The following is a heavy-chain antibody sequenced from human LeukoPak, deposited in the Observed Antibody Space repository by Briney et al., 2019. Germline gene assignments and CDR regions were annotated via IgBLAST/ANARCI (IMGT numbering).Heavy chain of an antibody. CDR3: ARENSGYDFGGFDY. D-gene: IGHD5-12*01. Sequence: GGSLRLSCAASGFTFSSYGMNWVRQAPGKGLEWVAVIWYDGSNKYYADSVKGRFTISRDNSKNTLYLQMNSLRAEDTAVYYCARENSGYDFGGFDYWDQGTLVTVSS. CDR2: IWYDGSNK. J-gene: IGHJ4*02. CDR1: GFTFSSYG. V-gene: IGHV3-33*08.